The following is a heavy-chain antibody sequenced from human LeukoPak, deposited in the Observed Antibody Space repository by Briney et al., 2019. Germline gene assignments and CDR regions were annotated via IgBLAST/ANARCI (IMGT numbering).Heavy chain of an antibody. Sequence: PGGSLILSCAASGFTVSTNYMSWVRQAPGKGLEWVSVIYSGDSTYYADSVKGRFTISRDNSKNMLYLQMNSLRAEDTAVYYCARGSAYSHWGQGTLVTVSS. V-gene: IGHV3-66*02. CDR3: ARGSAYSH. D-gene: IGHD3-22*01. CDR1: GFTVSTNY. J-gene: IGHJ4*02. CDR2: IYSGDST.